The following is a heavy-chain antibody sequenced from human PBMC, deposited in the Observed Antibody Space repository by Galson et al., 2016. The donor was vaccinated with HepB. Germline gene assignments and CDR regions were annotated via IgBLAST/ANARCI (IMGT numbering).Heavy chain of an antibody. CDR2: VYYRGST. CDR3: ARVIGVAVTGAGYWFDP. V-gene: IGHV4-61*01. D-gene: IGHD6-19*01. J-gene: IGHJ5*02. Sequence: SETLSLTCTVSGGSVSSSSYHWSWIRQPPGKGLEWIGYVYYRGSTKNNPSLKSRVAISVDTSKNQFSLKLTSVTAADTAVYYCARVIGVAVTGAGYWFDPWGQGTLVTVSS. CDR1: GGSVSSSSYH.